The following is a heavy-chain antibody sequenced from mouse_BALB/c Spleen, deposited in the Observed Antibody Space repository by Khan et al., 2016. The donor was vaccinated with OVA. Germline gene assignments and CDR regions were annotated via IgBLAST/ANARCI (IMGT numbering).Heavy chain of an antibody. V-gene: IGHV1S56*01. D-gene: IGHD2-13*01. CDR1: GYTFISYY. CDR3: ARDYCLYAFAY. CDR2: IYPGNVNT. Sequence: QVQLQQSGPELVKPGASVRISCKASGYTFISYYIHWVKQRPGQGLEWIGWIYPGNVNTHYNEKFKGKATLTADKSSSTAYMQLSSLTSEDSAVYFCARDYCLYAFAYWGQGTLVTVSA. J-gene: IGHJ3*01.